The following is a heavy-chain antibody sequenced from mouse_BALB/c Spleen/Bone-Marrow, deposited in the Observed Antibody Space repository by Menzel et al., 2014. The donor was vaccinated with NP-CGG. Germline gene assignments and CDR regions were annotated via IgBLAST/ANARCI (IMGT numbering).Heavy chain of an antibody. V-gene: IGHV2-9*02. CDR1: GFSLXSYG. CDR2: IRAGGST. D-gene: IGHD4-1*01. CDR3: ARDRTGSGFDY. Sequence: VQGVESGPGLVAPSQSLSITCTVSGFSLXSYGVHWVRQPPGKGLEWLGVIRAGGSTNYNSALMSRLSISKDNSKSXVFLKMNSLQTDDTAMYYCARDRTGSGFDYWGQGTTLTVSS. J-gene: IGHJ2*01.